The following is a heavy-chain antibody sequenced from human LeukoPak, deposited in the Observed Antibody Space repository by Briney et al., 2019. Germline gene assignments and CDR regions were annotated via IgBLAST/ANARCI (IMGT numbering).Heavy chain of an antibody. D-gene: IGHD2-21*02. Sequence: ASVEVSCKTSGYTFTVYHMHWVRQAPGQGLEWMGWINPNSGATNCAQNLQGRVTMTSDTSISTAYMELSSLTSDDTAVYYCGLVTSGNWWFDPWGQGTLVTVSS. J-gene: IGHJ5*02. V-gene: IGHV1-2*02. CDR2: INPNSGAT. CDR1: GYTFTVYH. CDR3: GLVTSGNWWFDP.